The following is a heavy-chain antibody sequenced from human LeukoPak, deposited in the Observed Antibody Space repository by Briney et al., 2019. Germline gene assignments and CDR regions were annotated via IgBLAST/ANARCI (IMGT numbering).Heavy chain of an antibody. V-gene: IGHV3-74*01. CDR2: INNDGSSA. CDR3: ARALGTVRGVIIPPLFAY. J-gene: IGHJ4*02. Sequence: GGSLRLSCAASGFTFSSYWMHWVRQTPGKGLIYISRINNDGSSANYADSVRGRFTISRDNAENTLYLQMNSLRAEDTAVYYCARALGTVRGVIIPPLFAYWGQGTLVTVSS. D-gene: IGHD3-10*01. CDR1: GFTFSSYW.